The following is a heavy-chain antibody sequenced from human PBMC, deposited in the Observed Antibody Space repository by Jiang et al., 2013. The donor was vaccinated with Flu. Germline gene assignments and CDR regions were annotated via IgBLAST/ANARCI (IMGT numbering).Heavy chain of an antibody. D-gene: IGHD1-26*01. CDR2: IYYTGST. J-gene: IGHJ4*02. Sequence: ESGPGLVKPSETLSLTCTVSGDSISGYYWSWTRQPPGKGLECIGYIYYTGSTNYNPSLKSRVTISVDTSKNQFSLKLTSVTAADTAVYYCARRVGYLGGSYYSYYFDYWGQGTLVTVSS. CDR3: ARRVGYLGGSYYSYYFDY. CDR1: GDSISGYY. V-gene: IGHV4-59*01.